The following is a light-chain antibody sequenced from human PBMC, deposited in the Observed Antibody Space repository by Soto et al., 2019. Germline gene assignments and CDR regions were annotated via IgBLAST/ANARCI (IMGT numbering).Light chain of an antibody. CDR1: QDIRNF. Sequence: DIQMTQSPTSLSASVGDRVTITCRASQDIRNFVAWYQQKPGKAPKLLIYAASTLQSGVPSRFSGSGSGTDFTLSINSLQPEDVPTYSCQKYSSVPVFGPGTKAEIK. CDR2: AAS. J-gene: IGKJ3*01. V-gene: IGKV1-27*01. CDR3: QKYSSVPV.